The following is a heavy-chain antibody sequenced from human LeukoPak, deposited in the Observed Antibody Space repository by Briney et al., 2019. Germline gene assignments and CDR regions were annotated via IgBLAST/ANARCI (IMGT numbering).Heavy chain of an antibody. J-gene: IGHJ3*02. D-gene: IGHD3/OR15-3a*01. V-gene: IGHV3-66*01. CDR2: IYSGGST. CDR1: GFTVSSNY. Sequence: RGSLRLSCAASGFTVSSNYMNWVRQAPGKGLEWVSVIYSGGSTYYADSVKGRFTISRDNSKNTLYLQMNSLRAEDTAVYYCARYGLGAHAFDIWGQGTMVTVSS. CDR3: ARYGLGAHAFDI.